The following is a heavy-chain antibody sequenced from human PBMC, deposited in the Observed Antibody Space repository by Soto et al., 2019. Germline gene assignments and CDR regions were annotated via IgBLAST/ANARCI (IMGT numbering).Heavy chain of an antibody. CDR3: AIIAVAGTRSAKPDY. Sequence: SETLSLTCAVYGGSFSGYYWSWIRQPPGKGLEWIGEINHSGSTNYNPSLKSRVTISVDTSKNQFSLKLSSVTAADTAVYYCAIIAVAGTRSAKPDYWGQGTLVTVSS. V-gene: IGHV4-34*01. D-gene: IGHD6-19*01. CDR1: GGSFSGYY. CDR2: INHSGST. J-gene: IGHJ4*02.